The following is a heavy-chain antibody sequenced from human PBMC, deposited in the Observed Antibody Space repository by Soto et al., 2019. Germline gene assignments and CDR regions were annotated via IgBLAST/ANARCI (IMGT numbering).Heavy chain of an antibody. CDR1: GFTFSSYA. J-gene: IGHJ3*02. CDR3: ARDQVPGLDAFDI. CDR2: ISGNGRIT. Sequence: DVQLLESGGGLVQPGGSLRLSCATSGFTFSSYAMNWVRQAPGTGLEWVSGISGNGRITHYADSVKGRFTVSRDNSHNTLYLEMNSLRAEDTAVYYCARDQVPGLDAFDIWGQGTMVTVSS. V-gene: IGHV3-23*01.